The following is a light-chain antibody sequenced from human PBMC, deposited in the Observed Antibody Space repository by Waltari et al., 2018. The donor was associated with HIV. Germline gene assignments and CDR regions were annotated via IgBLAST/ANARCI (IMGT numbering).Light chain of an antibody. CDR1: SSDVGGYNY. V-gene: IGLV2-8*01. Sequence: QSALTQPPSASGSPGQSVTISCTGTSSDVGGYNYVSWYQQHPGKAPNLMIYEVSKRPSGVPYRFSGSKSGNTASLTVSGLQAEDEADYYCSSYAGSNDFGVFGGGTKLTVL. CDR3: SSYAGSNDFGV. CDR2: EVS. J-gene: IGLJ2*01.